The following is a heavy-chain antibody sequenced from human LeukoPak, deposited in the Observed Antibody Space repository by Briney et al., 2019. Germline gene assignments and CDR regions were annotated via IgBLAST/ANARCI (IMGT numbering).Heavy chain of an antibody. J-gene: IGHJ3*02. CDR1: GFTFSSYA. D-gene: IGHD5-24*01. CDR2: LFSGGTT. V-gene: IGHV3-53*05. CDR3: ARGGDGYNYAFDM. Sequence: GGSLRLSCAASGFTFSSYAMSWVRQAPGKGLEWVSLLFSGGTTYYADSVKGRFTISRDNSKNTLYLQMNSLRAEDTAVYYCARGGDGYNYAFDMWGQGTMVTVSS.